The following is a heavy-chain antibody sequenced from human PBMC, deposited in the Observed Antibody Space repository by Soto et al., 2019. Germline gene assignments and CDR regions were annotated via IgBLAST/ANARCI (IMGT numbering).Heavy chain of an antibody. CDR3: ARSFVVLDRYLYHYCYGMDV. CDR2: IDPSDSYT. D-gene: IGHD2-21*01. CDR1: GYSFTSYW. V-gene: IGHV5-10-1*01. Sequence: PGESLKISCKGSGYSFTSYWISWVRQMPGKGLEWMGRIDPSDSYTNYSPSFQGHVTISADKSISTAYLQWSSLKASDTAMYYCARSFVVLDRYLYHYCYGMDVWGQGTTVTVSS. J-gene: IGHJ6*02.